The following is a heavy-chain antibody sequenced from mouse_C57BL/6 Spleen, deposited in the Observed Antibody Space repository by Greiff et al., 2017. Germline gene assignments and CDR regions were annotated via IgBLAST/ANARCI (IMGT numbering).Heavy chain of an antibody. V-gene: IGHV5-6*02. J-gene: IGHJ4*01. Sequence: DVKLVESGGDLVKPGGSLKLSCAASGFTFSSYGMSWVRQTPDKRLEWVATISSGGSYTYYPDSVKGRFTISRDNAKNTLYLQMSSLKSEDTAMYYCARLGDSYAMDYWGQGTSVTVSS. CDR1: GFTFSSYG. CDR3: ARLGDSYAMDY. CDR2: ISSGGSYT.